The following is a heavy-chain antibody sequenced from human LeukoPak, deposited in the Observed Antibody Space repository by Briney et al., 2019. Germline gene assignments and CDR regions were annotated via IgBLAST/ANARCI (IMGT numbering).Heavy chain of an antibody. D-gene: IGHD3-10*01. J-gene: IGHJ6*02. V-gene: IGHV3-30*02. Sequence: GGSLRLSCAASGFTFSSSGMHWVRQAPGKGLEWVAIIWYDGSNKYYADSVKGRFTISRDNSKNTLYLQMNSLRAEDAAVYYCAKDKFATVHLYGVDVWGQGTTVTVSS. CDR3: AKDKFATVHLYGVDV. CDR2: IWYDGSNK. CDR1: GFTFSSSG.